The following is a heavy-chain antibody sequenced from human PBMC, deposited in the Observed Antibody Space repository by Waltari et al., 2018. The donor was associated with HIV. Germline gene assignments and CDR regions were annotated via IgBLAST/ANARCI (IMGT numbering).Heavy chain of an antibody. D-gene: IGHD2-15*01. V-gene: IGHV3-30*01. Sequence: QVQLVESGGGLVQPGGSLRLSCAASGFIFSDFAIHWVHQAPGKGLEWVAVISRDGSSKYYADSVQGRFTISRDNSKNSLHLHMNSLRPKDTAVYYCAREGIVAAPFDFWGLGTLVTVSS. CDR1: GFIFSDFA. CDR3: AREGIVAAPFDF. J-gene: IGHJ4*02. CDR2: ISRDGSSK.